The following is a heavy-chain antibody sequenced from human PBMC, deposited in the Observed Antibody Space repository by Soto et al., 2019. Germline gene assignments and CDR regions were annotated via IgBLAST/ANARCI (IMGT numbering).Heavy chain of an antibody. J-gene: IGHJ4*02. D-gene: IGHD3-10*01. Sequence: QVQLVESGGGVVHPGTSLRLSCVTSGFTFSSFAMDWVRQAPGKGLEWVAAISFDGRDISYRESVKGRFTISRDKFKNTVYLQMNSLRPEDTAVYYCAKESLDYFDSGRFYDPAFDHWGQGTLVTVSS. CDR3: AKESLDYFDSGRFYDPAFDH. CDR2: ISFDGRDI. V-gene: IGHV3-30*18. CDR1: GFTFSSFA.